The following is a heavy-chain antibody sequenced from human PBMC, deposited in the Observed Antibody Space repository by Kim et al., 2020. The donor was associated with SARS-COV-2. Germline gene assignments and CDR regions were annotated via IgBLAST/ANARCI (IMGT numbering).Heavy chain of an antibody. Sequence: KSRVTISVETAKNQFSLKLSSVTAADTAVYYCARSTTVTTFYYYYYGMDVWGQGTTVTVSS. J-gene: IGHJ6*02. D-gene: IGHD4-17*01. V-gene: IGHV4-34*01. CDR3: ARSTTVTTFYYYYYGMDV.